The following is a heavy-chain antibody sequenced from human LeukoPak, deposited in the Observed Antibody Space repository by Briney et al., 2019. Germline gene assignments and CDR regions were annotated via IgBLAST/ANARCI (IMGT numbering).Heavy chain of an antibody. J-gene: IGHJ4*02. Sequence: ASVKVSCKASGGTFSSYAISWVRQAPGQGLEWMGWISAYNGNTNYAQKLQGRVTMTTDTSTSTAYMELRSLRSDDTAVYYCARDLVTMVRGAMGYWGQGTLVTVSS. CDR1: GGTFSSYA. D-gene: IGHD3-10*01. CDR3: ARDLVTMVRGAMGY. V-gene: IGHV1-18*01. CDR2: ISAYNGNT.